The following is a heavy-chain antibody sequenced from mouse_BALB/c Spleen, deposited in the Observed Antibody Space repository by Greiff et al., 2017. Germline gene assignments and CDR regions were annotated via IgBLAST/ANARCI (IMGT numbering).Heavy chain of an antibody. CDR2: IWAGGST. CDR3: ARGNYLSYAMDY. D-gene: IGHD5-5*01. CDR1: GFSLTSYG. V-gene: IGHV2-9*02. J-gene: IGHJ4*01. Sequence: QVQLQQSGPGLVQPSQSLSITCTVSGFSLTSYGVHWVRQPPGKGLEWLGVIWAGGSTNYNSALMSRLSISKDNSKSQVFLKMNSLQTDDTAMYYCARGNYLSYAMDYWGQGTSVTVSS.